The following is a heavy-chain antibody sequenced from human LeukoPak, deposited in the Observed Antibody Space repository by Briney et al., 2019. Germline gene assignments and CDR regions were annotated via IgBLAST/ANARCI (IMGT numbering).Heavy chain of an antibody. V-gene: IGHV4-39*07. CDR3: STSPGDYKNWFDP. CDR2: IYYSGST. CDR1: GGSISSSSYY. D-gene: IGHD4-17*01. J-gene: IGHJ5*02. Sequence: SPSETLSLTCTVSGGSISSSSYYWGWIRQPPGKGLEWIGSIYYSGSTYYNPSLKSRVTISVDTSYKNQFSLKLSSVTAADTAVYYCSTSPGDYKNWFDPWGQGTLVTVSS.